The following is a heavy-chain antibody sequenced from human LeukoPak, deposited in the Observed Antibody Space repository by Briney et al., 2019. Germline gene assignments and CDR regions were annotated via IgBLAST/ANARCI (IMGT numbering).Heavy chain of an antibody. CDR3: ARDKFGSSWGFDY. Sequence: GGSLRLSCAASGFTFSSYWMSWVRQAPGKGLEWVANIKQDGSEKYYVDSVKGRFTISRDNAKNSLYLQMNSLRAEDTAVYYCARDKFGSSWGFDYWGQGTLVTASS. D-gene: IGHD6-13*01. CDR1: GFTFSSYW. CDR2: IKQDGSEK. J-gene: IGHJ4*02. V-gene: IGHV3-7*01.